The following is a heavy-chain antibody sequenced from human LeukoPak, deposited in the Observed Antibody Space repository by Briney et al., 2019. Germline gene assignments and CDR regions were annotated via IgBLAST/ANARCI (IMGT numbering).Heavy chain of an antibody. J-gene: IGHJ4*02. D-gene: IGHD4-17*01. V-gene: IGHV1-46*01. CDR1: GYTFTSYY. CDR2: INPSGGST. Sequence: ASVKVSCKASGYTFTSYYMHWVRQAPGQGLEWMGIINPSGGSTSYAQKFQGRVTMTRNTSISTAYMELSSLRSEDTAVYYCARGPRDYAHLDYWGQGTLVTVSS. CDR3: ARGPRDYAHLDY.